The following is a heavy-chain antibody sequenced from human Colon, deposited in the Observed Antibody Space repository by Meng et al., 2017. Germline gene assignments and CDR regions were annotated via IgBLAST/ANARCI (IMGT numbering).Heavy chain of an antibody. Sequence: GESLKISCEASGFTFSNYEMNWVRQSPGKGLEWISYIRSTGSATNYADSVKGRFTISRDNAKNSLYLQMNSLRAEDTAVYFCARGIMNFGGVVVTPQYLDYWGQGTLVTVSS. D-gene: IGHD3-16*02. J-gene: IGHJ4*02. CDR2: IRSTGSAT. V-gene: IGHV3-48*03. CDR1: GFTFSNYE. CDR3: ARGIMNFGGVVVTPQYLDY.